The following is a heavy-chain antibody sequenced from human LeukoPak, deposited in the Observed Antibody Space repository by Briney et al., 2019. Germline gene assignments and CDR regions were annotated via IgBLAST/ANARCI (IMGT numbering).Heavy chain of an antibody. CDR2: IYYSGST. J-gene: IGHJ4*02. D-gene: IGHD6-6*01. CDR1: GGSISSSYSF. Sequence: SETLSLTCTVSGGSISSSYSFWGWIRQPPGKGLEWIGSIYYSGSTYYNPSLKSRVTISVDTSKNQFSLKLTSVTAADTAVYYCAKHPTPGAYSIAVRPYFDYWGQGTLVTVSS. V-gene: IGHV4-39*01. CDR3: AKHPTPGAYSIAVRPYFDY.